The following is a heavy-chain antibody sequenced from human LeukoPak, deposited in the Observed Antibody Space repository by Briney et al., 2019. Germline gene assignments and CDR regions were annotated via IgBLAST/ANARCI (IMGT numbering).Heavy chain of an antibody. CDR2: ISSSSSYI. Sequence: PGGSLRLSCAASGFTFSGYSMNWVRQAPGKGLEWVSSISSSSSYIYYADSVKGRFTISRDNAKNSLYLQMNSLRAEDTAVYYCASGHYDSSGYPSGYDYWGQGTLVTVSS. J-gene: IGHJ4*02. CDR1: GFTFSGYS. D-gene: IGHD3-22*01. V-gene: IGHV3-21*01. CDR3: ASGHYDSSGYPSGYDY.